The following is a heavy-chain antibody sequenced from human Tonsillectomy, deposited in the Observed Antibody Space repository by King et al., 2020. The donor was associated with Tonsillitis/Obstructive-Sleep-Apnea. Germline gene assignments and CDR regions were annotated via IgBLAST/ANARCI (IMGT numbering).Heavy chain of an antibody. D-gene: IGHD2-15*01. J-gene: IGHJ6*02. CDR2: INSNSGGT. V-gene: IGHV1-2*02. CDR1: GYTFTGYY. Sequence: LQLVQSGAEVKKPGASVKVSCKASGYTFTGYYMHWVRQAPGQGLEWMGWINSNSGGTNYAQKFQGRVTMTRDTSISTANMELSKLRSDDTAVYYCAREGVESPDHYYYYDIDVWGQGTTVTVSS. CDR3: AREGVESPDHYYYYDIDV.